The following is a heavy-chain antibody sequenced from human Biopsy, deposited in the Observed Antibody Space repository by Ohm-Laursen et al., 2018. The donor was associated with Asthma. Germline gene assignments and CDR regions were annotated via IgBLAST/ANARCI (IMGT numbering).Heavy chain of an antibody. CDR2: INSVFGTT. CDR3: ARKAGSCISRTCYSLDF. V-gene: IGHV1-69*01. J-gene: IGHJ4*02. CDR1: GGTFDTYV. D-gene: IGHD2-2*01. Sequence: SSVKVSCKSLGGTFDTYVIGWVRQAPGQGLEWMGGINSVFGTTTYPQKFQDRVTITADDSTSTVYTELSSLRSEDTAVYYCARKAGSCISRTCYSLDFWGQGTLVTVSS.